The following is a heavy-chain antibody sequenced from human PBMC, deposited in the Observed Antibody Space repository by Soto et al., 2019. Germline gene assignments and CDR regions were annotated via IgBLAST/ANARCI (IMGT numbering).Heavy chain of an antibody. CDR2: IYHSGPT. CDR3: AREIRAARGSDVFDV. D-gene: IGHD6-13*01. V-gene: IGHV4-30-4*01. CDR1: GVSVSDDYYH. J-gene: IGHJ3*01. Sequence: QVQLQESGPGLVTPSQTLSLLCTVTGVSVSDDYYHWGWVRQPPGKGLEWIGCIYHSGPTYYNSSLKSRLTMTVDTSKNQFSLKLTSVTVADTALYFCAREIRAARGSDVFDVWGQGKMVTVSS.